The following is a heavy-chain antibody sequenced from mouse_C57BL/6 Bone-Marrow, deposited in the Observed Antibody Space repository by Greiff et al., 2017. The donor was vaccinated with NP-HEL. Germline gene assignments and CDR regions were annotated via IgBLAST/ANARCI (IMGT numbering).Heavy chain of an antibody. CDR3: AREGIYYGSSYVRFAY. V-gene: IGHV3-6*01. D-gene: IGHD1-1*01. J-gene: IGHJ3*01. CDR2: ISYDGSN. CDR1: GYSITSGYY. Sequence: ESGPGLVKPSQSLSLTCSVTGYSITSGYYWNWIRQFPGNKLEWMGYISYDGSNNYNPSLKNRISITRDTSKNQFFLKLNSVTTEDTATYYCAREGIYYGSSYVRFAYWGQGTLVTVSA.